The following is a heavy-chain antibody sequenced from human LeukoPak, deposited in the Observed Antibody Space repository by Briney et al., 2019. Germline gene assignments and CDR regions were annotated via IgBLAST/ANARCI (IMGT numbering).Heavy chain of an antibody. CDR2: IYHSGST. D-gene: IGHD2-2*01. CDR1: GGSISSGGYY. V-gene: IGHV4-30-2*01. CDR3: ARDGIVVVPAALPSFDI. J-gene: IGHJ3*02. Sequence: SQTLSLTCTVSGGSISSGGYYWSWIRQPPGKGLEWIGYIYHSGSTYYNPSLKSRVTISVDRSKNQFSLKLSSVTAADTAVYYCARDGIVVVPAALPSFDIWGQGTMVTVSS.